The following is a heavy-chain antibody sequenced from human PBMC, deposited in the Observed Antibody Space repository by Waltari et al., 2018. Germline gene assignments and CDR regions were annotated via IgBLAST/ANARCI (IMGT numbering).Heavy chain of an antibody. V-gene: IGHV4-34*01. CDR3: ARGRRGHRSGGIYYYYGMDV. J-gene: IGHJ6*02. Sequence: QVQLQQWGAGLLKPSETLSLTCAVYGGSFSGYYWRWIRQPPGTGLEWIGEINHSGSTNYNPSRKSRVTISVDTSKNQFSLKLGSVTAADTAVYYCARGRRGHRSGGIYYYYGMDVWGQGTTVTVSS. CDR2: INHSGST. CDR1: GGSFSGYY. D-gene: IGHD3-10*01.